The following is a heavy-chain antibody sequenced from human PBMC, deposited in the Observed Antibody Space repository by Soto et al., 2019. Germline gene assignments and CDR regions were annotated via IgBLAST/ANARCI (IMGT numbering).Heavy chain of an antibody. V-gene: IGHV3-21*01. CDR3: ARDVEGISRGMDV. Sequence: ESGGGLVKRGGSLRLSCAASGFTFSAYTMNWVRQAPGKGLEWVSSISSSSTYKNYVDSVKGRFAISRDNAKNSLYLQMNSLRAEDTAVYYCARDVEGISRGMDVWGQGTTVTVSS. CDR2: ISSSSTYK. CDR1: GFTFSAYT. J-gene: IGHJ6*02. D-gene: IGHD3-16*02.